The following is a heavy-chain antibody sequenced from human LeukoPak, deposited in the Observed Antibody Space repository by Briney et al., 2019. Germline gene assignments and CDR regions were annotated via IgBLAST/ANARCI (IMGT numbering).Heavy chain of an antibody. D-gene: IGHD2-2*01. CDR2: IYTSGST. Sequence: ASETLSLTCTVSGGSISSGSYYWSWIRQPAGKGLEWIGRIYTSGSTNYNPSLKSRVTISVDTSKNQFSLKLSSVTAADTAVYYCARGYDGFVDYWGQGTLVTVSS. V-gene: IGHV4-61*02. CDR1: GGSISSGSYY. J-gene: IGHJ4*02. CDR3: ARGYDGFVDY.